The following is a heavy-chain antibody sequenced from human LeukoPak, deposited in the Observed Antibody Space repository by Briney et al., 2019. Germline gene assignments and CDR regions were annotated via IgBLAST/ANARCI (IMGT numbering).Heavy chain of an antibody. V-gene: IGHV3-30-3*01. D-gene: IGHD6-6*01. CDR1: GFTFSSYA. CDR3: ARDLLLLMEQLVPGGFDY. CDR2: ISYDGSNK. J-gene: IGHJ4*02. Sequence: AGGSLRLSCAASGFTFSSYAMHWVRQAPGKGLEWVAVISYDGSNKYYADSVKGRFTISGDNSKNTLYLQMNSLRAEDTAVYYCARDLLLLMEQLVPGGFDYWGQGTLVTVSS.